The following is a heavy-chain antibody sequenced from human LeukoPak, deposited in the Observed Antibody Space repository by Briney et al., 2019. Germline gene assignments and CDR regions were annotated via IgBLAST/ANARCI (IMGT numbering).Heavy chain of an antibody. J-gene: IGHJ4*02. V-gene: IGHV1-46*01. CDR3: AKDLYYYDSSGYLDY. D-gene: IGHD3-22*01. CDR2: INPSGGST. CDR1: GYTFTSYY. Sequence: ASVKVSCKASGYTFTSYYMHWVRQAPGQGLEWMGIINPSGGSTSYAQKFQGRVTMTRDTSTSTVYMELSSLRAEDTALYYCAKDLYYYDSSGYLDYWGQGTLVTVSS.